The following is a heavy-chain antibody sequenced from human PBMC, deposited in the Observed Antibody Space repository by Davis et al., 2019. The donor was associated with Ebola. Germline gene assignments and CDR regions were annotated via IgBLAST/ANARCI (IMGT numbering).Heavy chain of an antibody. J-gene: IGHJ4*02. CDR1: GGSISSSSYY. Sequence: PSETLSLTCTVSGGSISSSSYYWGWIRQPPGKGLEWIGSIYYSGSTYYNLSLKSRVTISVDTSKNQFSLKLSSVTAADTAVYYCARTSITDLFWGQGTLVTVSS. V-gene: IGHV4-39*01. CDR3: ARTSITDLF. CDR2: IYYSGST. D-gene: IGHD2-2*01.